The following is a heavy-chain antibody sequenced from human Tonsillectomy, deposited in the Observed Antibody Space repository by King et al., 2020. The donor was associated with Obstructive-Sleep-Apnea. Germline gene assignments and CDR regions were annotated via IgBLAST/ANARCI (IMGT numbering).Heavy chain of an antibody. D-gene: IGHD4-17*01. V-gene: IGHV3-30*18. J-gene: IGHJ4*02. CDR3: AKMFSYGDEGRWVERYFFDY. Sequence: VQLVESGGGVVQPGRSLRLSCAASGFTFRTYGMHWVRQAPGKGLEWVSVISYDGTNKSYADSVKGRFTISRDNSKNTLYLQMNSLRAEDTAVYYCAKMFSYGDEGRWVERYFFDYWGQGTLVTVSS. CDR2: ISYDGTNK. CDR1: GFTFRTYG.